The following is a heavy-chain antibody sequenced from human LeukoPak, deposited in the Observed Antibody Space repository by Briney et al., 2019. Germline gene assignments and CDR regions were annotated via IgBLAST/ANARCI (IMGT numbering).Heavy chain of an antibody. V-gene: IGHV4-38-2*02. CDR3: ARNYYFDY. D-gene: IGHD1-7*01. Sequence: SETLSLTCTVSGYSISSGYYWGWIRQPPGKGLEWIGSIYHSGSTYYNPPLKSRVTISVDTSKNQFSLKLSSVTAADTAVYYCARNYYFDYWGQGTLVTVSS. CDR2: IYHSGST. J-gene: IGHJ4*02. CDR1: GYSISSGYY.